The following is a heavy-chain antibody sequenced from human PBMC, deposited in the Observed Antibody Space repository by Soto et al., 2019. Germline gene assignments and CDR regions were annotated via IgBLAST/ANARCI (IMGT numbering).Heavy chain of an antibody. CDR3: ARDIISQIKKYNWFDP. J-gene: IGHJ5*02. CDR2: IWYDGSNK. V-gene: IGHV3-33*01. Sequence: PGGSLRLSCAASGFTFSSYGMHWVRQAPGKGLEWVAVIWYDGSNKYYADSVKGRFTISRDNSKNTLYLQMNSLRAEDTAVYYCARDIISQIKKYNWFDPWGQGTLVTVSS. D-gene: IGHD1-20*01. CDR1: GFTFSSYG.